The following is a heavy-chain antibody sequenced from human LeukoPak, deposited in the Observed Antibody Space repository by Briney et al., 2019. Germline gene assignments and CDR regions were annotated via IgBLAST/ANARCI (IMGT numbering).Heavy chain of an antibody. CDR1: GGSFSGYY. J-gene: IGHJ3*02. Sequence: KPSETLSLTCAVYGGSFSGYYWSWIRQPPGKGLEWIGEINHRGSTNYNPSLKSRVTISVDTSKNQFSLKLSSVTAADTAVYYCARVVPNWGAHDAFDIWGQGTMVTVSS. CDR2: INHRGST. D-gene: IGHD7-27*01. V-gene: IGHV4-34*01. CDR3: ARVVPNWGAHDAFDI.